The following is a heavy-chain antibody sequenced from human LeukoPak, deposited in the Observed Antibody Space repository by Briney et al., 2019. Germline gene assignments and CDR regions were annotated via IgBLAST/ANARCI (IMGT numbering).Heavy chain of an antibody. CDR1: GYTFTGYY. D-gene: IGHD1-1*01. J-gene: IGHJ4*02. CDR3: ARVIPSRLELIGFDY. V-gene: IGHV1-2*02. Sequence: ASVKVSCKASGYTFTGYYMHWVRQAPGQGLEWMGWINPNSGGTNYAQKFQGRVTMTRDTSISTAYMELSRLRSDDTAVYYCARVIPSRLELIGFDYWGQGTLVTVSS. CDR2: INPNSGGT.